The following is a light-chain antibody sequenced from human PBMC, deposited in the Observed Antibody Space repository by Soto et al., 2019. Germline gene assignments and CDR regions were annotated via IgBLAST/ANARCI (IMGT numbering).Light chain of an antibody. CDR1: LYISYY. J-gene: IGKJ5*01. V-gene: IGKV1-39*01. CDR3: HQSYSSPRRIT. CDR2: ATS. Sequence: DIQVTQSRSSLSASVGDRVTITCQAILYISYYLNWYQQKPVIAPKLLIYATSSLHSGVPSRFSGSGYGTDFTLTINSLQLEDFATYFCHQSYSSPRRITFGQGTRLEI.